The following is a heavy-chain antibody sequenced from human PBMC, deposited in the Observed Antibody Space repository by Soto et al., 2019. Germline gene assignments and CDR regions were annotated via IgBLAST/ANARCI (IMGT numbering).Heavy chain of an antibody. CDR1: GGSISSYY. J-gene: IGHJ4*02. D-gene: IGHD1-26*01. CDR2: NYYSGST. V-gene: IGHV4-59*01. CDR3: ARVRVGSLYYFDY. Sequence: SETLSLTCTVSGGSISSYYWSWIRQPPGKGLEWIGYNYYSGSTNYNPSLKSRVTISVDTSKNQFSLKLSSVTAADTAVYYCARVRVGSLYYFDYWGQGTLVTVSS.